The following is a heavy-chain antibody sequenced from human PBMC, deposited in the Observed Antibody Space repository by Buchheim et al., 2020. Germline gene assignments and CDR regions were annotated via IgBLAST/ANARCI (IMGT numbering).Heavy chain of an antibody. Sequence: EVQLVESGGGLVQPGRSLRLSCTASGFTLGDHGVSWFRQAPGKGLEWVGFIRTKPYGGTADYAASVKGRFTISRDDSKSVAYLHMNSLKTDDTAVYHCNRGRLWSGVYYFDYWGQGTL. CDR1: GFTLGDHG. CDR3: NRGRLWSGVYYFDY. J-gene: IGHJ4*02. V-gene: IGHV3-49*03. CDR2: IRTKPYGGTA. D-gene: IGHD3-10*01.